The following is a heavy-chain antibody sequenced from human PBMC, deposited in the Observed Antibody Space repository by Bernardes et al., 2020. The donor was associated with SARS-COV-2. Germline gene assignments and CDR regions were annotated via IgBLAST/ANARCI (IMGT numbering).Heavy chain of an antibody. V-gene: IGHV3-74*01. J-gene: IGHJ6*02. CDR1: GFTFSSYW. CDR3: ARVVRFLEWLLSPYGMDV. D-gene: IGHD3-3*01. Sequence: GGSLRLSCAASGFTFSSYWMHWVRQAPGKGLVWVSRINSDGSSTSYADSVKGRFTISRDNAKNTLYLQMNSLRAEDTAVYYCARVVRFLEWLLSPYGMDVWGQGTTVTVSS. CDR2: INSDGSST.